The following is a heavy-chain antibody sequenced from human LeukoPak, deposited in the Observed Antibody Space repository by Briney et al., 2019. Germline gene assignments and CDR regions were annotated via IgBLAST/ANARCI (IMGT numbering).Heavy chain of an antibody. V-gene: IGHV3-21*01. J-gene: IGHJ3*02. CDR1: GFTFSSYS. CDR3: ARDGGNDAFDI. D-gene: IGHD2-15*01. CDR2: ISSSSSYI. Sequence: GGSLRLSGVASGFTFSSYSMNWVRQAPGKGLEWVSSISSSSSYIYYADSVKGRFTISRDNAKNSLYLEMNSLRAEDTAVYYCARDGGNDAFDIWGQGTMVTVSS.